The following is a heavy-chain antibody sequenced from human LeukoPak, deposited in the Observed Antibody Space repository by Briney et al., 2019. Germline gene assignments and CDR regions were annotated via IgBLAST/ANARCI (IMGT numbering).Heavy chain of an antibody. V-gene: IGHV5-51*01. Sequence: GESLKISCEGSGYSLTSYWIGWVRQMPGKGLEWMGIIYPGDSDTRYSPSFQGQVTISADKSISTAYLQWSSLKASDTAMYYCARSYYYGSGSYPVDYWGQGTLVTVSS. CDR2: IYPGDSDT. CDR3: ARSYYYGSGSYPVDY. CDR1: GYSLTSYW. J-gene: IGHJ4*02. D-gene: IGHD3-10*01.